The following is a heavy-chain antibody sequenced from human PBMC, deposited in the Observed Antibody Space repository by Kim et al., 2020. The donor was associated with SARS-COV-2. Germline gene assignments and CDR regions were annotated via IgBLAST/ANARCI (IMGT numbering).Heavy chain of an antibody. CDR1: GFTFSSYS. J-gene: IGHJ6*02. CDR3: ARDLGEFLTEVSGCYCYYYYGMEV. V-gene: IGHV3-21*01. Sequence: GGSLRHSCAASGFTFSSYSMSWVRQAPGKGLEWVSSISRGGSEIYYADSVKGRFTISRDNAKNSLYLQMNSLRAEDTAVYYCARDLGEFLTEVSGCYCYYYYGMEVGGEGTTVVASS. D-gene: IGHD3-16*01. CDR2: ISRGGSEI.